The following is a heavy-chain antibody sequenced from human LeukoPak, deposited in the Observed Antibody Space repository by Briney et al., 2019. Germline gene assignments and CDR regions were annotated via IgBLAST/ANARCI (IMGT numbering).Heavy chain of an antibody. V-gene: IGHV3-53*01. CDR1: DFTVSRNY. D-gene: IGHD4-17*01. CDR2: IYAGGGT. J-gene: IGHJ4*02. Sequence: GGSLRLSCAASDFTVSRNYMNWVRQAPGKGLEWVSLIYAGGGTFYAVSVKGRFTISRDNSKNTLHLQMNSLRAEDTAVYYCAGGPTVTNPAAFWGQGTLVTVSS. CDR3: AGGPTVTNPAAF.